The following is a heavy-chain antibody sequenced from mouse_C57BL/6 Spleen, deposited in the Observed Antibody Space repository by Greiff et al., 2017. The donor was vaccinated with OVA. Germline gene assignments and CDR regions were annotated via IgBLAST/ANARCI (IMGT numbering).Heavy chain of an antibody. CDR1: GYTFTSYW. CDR2: IDPSDSYT. D-gene: IGHD1-1*01. Sequence: VQLQQPGAELVMPGASVKLSCKASGYTFTSYWMHWVKQRPGQGLEWIGEIDPSDSYTNYNQKFKGKAILTADKSSSTAYMELRSLTSEDSAVYYCTRSEVTTVVGRAMDYWGQGTSVTVSS. CDR3: TRSEVTTVVGRAMDY. V-gene: IGHV1-69*01. J-gene: IGHJ4*01.